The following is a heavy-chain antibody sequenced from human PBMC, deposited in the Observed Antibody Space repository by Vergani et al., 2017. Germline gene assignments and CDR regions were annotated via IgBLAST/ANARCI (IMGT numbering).Heavy chain of an antibody. V-gene: IGHV1-2*02. CDR2: INPNSGGT. D-gene: IGHD3-9*01. J-gene: IGHJ4*02. CDR1: GYTFTGYY. CDR3: AADTSPILTGYYPPNL. Sequence: QVQLVQSGAEVKKPGASVKVSCKASGYTFTGYYMHWVRQAPGQGLEWMGWINPNSGGTNYAQKFQERVTITRDMSTSTAYMELSSLRSEDTAVYYCAADTSPILTGYYPPNLWGQGTLVTVSS.